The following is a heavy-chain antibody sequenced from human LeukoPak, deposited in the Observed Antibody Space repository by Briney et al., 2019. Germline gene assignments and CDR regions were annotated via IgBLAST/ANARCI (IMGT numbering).Heavy chain of an antibody. CDR2: ISAYNGNT. V-gene: IGHV1-18*04. D-gene: IGHD5-12*01. Sequence: ASVKVSCKASGYTFTSYGISWVRRAPGQGLEWMGWISAYNGNTNYAQKLQGRVTMTTDTSTSTAYMELRSLRSDDTAVYYCARVGGYSGYEDYYYYGMDVWGKGTTVTVSS. J-gene: IGHJ6*04. CDR3: ARVGGYSGYEDYYYYGMDV. CDR1: GYTFTSYG.